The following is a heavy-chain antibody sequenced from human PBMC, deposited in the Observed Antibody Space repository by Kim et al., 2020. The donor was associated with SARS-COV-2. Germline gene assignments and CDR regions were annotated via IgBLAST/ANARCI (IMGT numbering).Heavy chain of an antibody. Sequence: PSLKSQVTISVDTSKNQFSLKLSSVTAADTAVYYCARASRSTPSSYYFDYWGQGTLVTVSS. V-gene: IGHV4-31*01. D-gene: IGHD6-6*01. J-gene: IGHJ4*02. CDR3: ARASRSTPSSYYFDY.